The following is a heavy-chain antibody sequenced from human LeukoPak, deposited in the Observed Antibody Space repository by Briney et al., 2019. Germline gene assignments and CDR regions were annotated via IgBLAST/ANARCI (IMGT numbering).Heavy chain of an antibody. Sequence: ASVKVSCKASGYRFTGCYMHWVRQAPGQGLEWMGWINPNSGVTNYAQNFQGRVSTTRDTSISTAYMELSRLRSDDTAVYYCARQQEVSGYFDYWGQGTLVTVSS. CDR2: INPNSGVT. CDR3: ARQQEVSGYFDY. D-gene: IGHD3-16*02. V-gene: IGHV1-2*02. CDR1: GYRFTGCY. J-gene: IGHJ4*02.